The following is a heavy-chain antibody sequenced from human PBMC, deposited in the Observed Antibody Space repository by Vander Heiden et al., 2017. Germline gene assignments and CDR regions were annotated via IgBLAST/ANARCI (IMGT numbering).Heavy chain of an antibody. CDR3: AKGYGDSYPHYFND. J-gene: IGHJ4*02. CDR2: INWSGEFI. D-gene: IGHD5-18*01. Sequence: EVQLLESGRGLVRPGQSLRLACAASGFTFENHAMPWVRQAAGKGLEWVSGINWSGEFIGYAASVRGRFTRSRDNAENVVYLQMTSLRPEDTAFYYCAKGYGDSYPHYFNDWGQGTLVTVS. V-gene: IGHV3-9*01. CDR1: GFTFENHA.